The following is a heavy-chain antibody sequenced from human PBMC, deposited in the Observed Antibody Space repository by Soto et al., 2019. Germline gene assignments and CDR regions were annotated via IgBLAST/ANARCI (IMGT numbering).Heavy chain of an antibody. V-gene: IGHV1-2*02. CDR3: AREPMVPAAHGFDI. J-gene: IGHJ3*02. Sequence: ASVKVSCKASGYPFTGNYMHWVRQAPGQGLEWMGWINPNSLGTNYAQKFQARVTMTRDTSISTAYMELSRLRSDDTAVYYCAREPMVPAAHGFDIWGQGTMVTGSS. CDR1: GYPFTGNY. D-gene: IGHD3-10*01. CDR2: INPNSLGT.